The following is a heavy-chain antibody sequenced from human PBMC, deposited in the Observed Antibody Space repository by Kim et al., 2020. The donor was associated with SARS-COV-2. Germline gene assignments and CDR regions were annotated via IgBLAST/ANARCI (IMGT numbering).Heavy chain of an antibody. J-gene: IGHJ4*02. D-gene: IGHD1-26*01. CDR3: ARESLVGWELLDQGAFDY. CDR2: ISYDGSNK. Sequence: GGSLRLSCAASGFTFSSYAMHWVRQAPGKGLEWVAVISYDGSNKYYADSVKGRFTISRDNSKNTLYLQMNSLRAEDTAVYYCARESLVGWELLDQGAFDYWGQGTLVTVSS. CDR1: GFTFSSYA. V-gene: IGHV3-30-3*01.